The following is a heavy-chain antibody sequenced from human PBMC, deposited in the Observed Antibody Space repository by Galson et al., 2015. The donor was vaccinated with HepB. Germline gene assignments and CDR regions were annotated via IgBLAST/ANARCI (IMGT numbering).Heavy chain of an antibody. V-gene: IGHV1-69*01. J-gene: IGHJ4*02. CDR1: GGTFGTYA. D-gene: IGHD2-15*01. Sequence: SCKASGGTFGTYAISWVRQAPGQGLEWMGGIIPGFGTGNYAQKYQVRVTITADESTSTVYMELRGLTSGDTALFYCASQFTADYCSGGSCPFDYWGQGTRVTVSS. CDR3: ASQFTADYCSGGSCPFDY. CDR2: IIPGFGTG.